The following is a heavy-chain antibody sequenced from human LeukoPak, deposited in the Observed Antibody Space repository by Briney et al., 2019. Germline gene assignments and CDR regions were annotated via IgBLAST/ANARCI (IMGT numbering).Heavy chain of an antibody. CDR3: ARLTSGYYANFDY. D-gene: IGHD3-22*01. CDR1: GGSISNYY. V-gene: IGHV4-59*08. Sequence: SETLSLTCTVSGGSISNYYWSWIRQPPGKGLEWIGYIYYGGSTNYNPSLKSRVTISVDTSKNQFSLKLSSVTAADTAVYYCARLTSGYYANFDYWGQGTLVTVSS. J-gene: IGHJ4*02. CDR2: IYYGGST.